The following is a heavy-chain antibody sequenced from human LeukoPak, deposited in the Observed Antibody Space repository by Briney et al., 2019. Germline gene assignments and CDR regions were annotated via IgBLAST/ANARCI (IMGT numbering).Heavy chain of an antibody. CDR3: ARDRVWFGEFGY. D-gene: IGHD3-10*01. J-gene: IGHJ4*02. CDR1: GFTFSSYG. V-gene: IGHV3-30*02. Sequence: GGSLRLSCVASGFTFSSYGMHWVRQTPEKGLEGVAFIPFDGSNKYYADSGKGRFTISRDSAKNSLYLQMNSLRAEDTAVYYCARDRVWFGEFGYWGQGTLVTVSS. CDR2: IPFDGSNK.